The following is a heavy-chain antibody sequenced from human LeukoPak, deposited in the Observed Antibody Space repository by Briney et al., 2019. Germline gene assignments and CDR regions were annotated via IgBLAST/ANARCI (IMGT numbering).Heavy chain of an antibody. CDR3: ARDVVVVPAAISHDAFDI. V-gene: IGHV1-2*02. CDR1: GYTFTGYY. D-gene: IGHD2-2*01. Sequence: ASVKVSCKASGYTFTGYYMHWVRQAPGQGLEWMGWINPNSGGTNYAQKFQGRVTMTRDTSISTAYMELSRLRSDGTAVYYCARDVVVVPAAISHDAFDIWGQGTMVTVSS. J-gene: IGHJ3*02. CDR2: INPNSGGT.